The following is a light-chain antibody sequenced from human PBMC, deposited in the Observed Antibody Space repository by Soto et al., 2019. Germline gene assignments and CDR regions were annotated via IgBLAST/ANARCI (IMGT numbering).Light chain of an antibody. J-gene: IGKJ1*01. CDR3: QLYNSYWT. Sequence: DIQMTQSPSTLSASVGDRVTITCRASQSVSGWLAWFQQKPGRAPKLLSYKASSLESGVPSRFSGSGFGTEFALAIYSLQPDDFATYFCQLYNSYWTVGQGTKVEMK. CDR2: KAS. V-gene: IGKV1-5*03. CDR1: QSVSGW.